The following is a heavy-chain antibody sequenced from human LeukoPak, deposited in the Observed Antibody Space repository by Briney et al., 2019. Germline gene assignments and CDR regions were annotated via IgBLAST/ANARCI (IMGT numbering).Heavy chain of an antibody. CDR3: ARADAGFGDDAFDI. CDR2: MNPNSGNT. CDR1: GYTFTSYD. J-gene: IGHJ3*02. D-gene: IGHD3-10*01. Sequence: SVKVSCKASGYTFTSYDINWVRQATGQGLEWMGWMNPNSGNTGYAQKFQGRVTMTRNTSISTAYMELSSLRSEDTAVYYCARADAGFGDDAFDIWGQGTMVTVSS. V-gene: IGHV1-8*01.